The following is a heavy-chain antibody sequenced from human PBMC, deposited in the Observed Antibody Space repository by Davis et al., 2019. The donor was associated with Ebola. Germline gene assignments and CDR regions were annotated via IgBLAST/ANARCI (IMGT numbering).Heavy chain of an antibody. J-gene: IGHJ3*02. CDR2: ISSTSRTM. CDR3: AKDTSNIWFDI. D-gene: IGHD1-26*01. Sequence: GGSLRLSCAFSGFSASLYSMNWVRQAPGKGLEWVSYISSTSRTMYYADSVKGRFTISRDNSKNTLYLQMNGLRVEDTAIYYCAKDTSNIWFDIWGQGTNVTVSS. V-gene: IGHV3-48*01. CDR1: GFSASLYS.